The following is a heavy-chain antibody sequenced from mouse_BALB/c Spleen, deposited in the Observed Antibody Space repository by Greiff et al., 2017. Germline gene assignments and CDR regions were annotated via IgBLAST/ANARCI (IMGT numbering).Heavy chain of an antibody. CDR2: INPSNGRT. CDR3: ARSGRTDHYYGSSPSWFAY. D-gene: IGHD1-1*01. V-gene: IGHV1S81*02. J-gene: IGHJ3*01. Sequence: QVQLQQPGAELVKPGASVKLSCKASGYTFTSYWMHWVKQRPGQGLEWIGEINPSNGRTNYNEKFKSKATLTVDKSSSTAYMQLSSLTSEDSAVYYCARSGRTDHYYGSSPSWFAYWGQGTLVTVSA. CDR1: GYTFTSYW.